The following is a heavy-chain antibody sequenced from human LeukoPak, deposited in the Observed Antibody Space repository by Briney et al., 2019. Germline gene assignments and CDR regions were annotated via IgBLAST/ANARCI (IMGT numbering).Heavy chain of an antibody. J-gene: IGHJ3*02. Sequence: GGSLRLSCAASGFTFSSYSMNWVRQAPGKGLEWVSSISSSSSYIYYADSVKGRFTISRDNAKNSLYLQMNSLRAEDTAVYYCARVGQLGTNDAFDIWGQGTMVTVSS. CDR3: ARVGQLGTNDAFDI. D-gene: IGHD6-13*01. CDR2: ISSSSSYI. CDR1: GFTFSSYS. V-gene: IGHV3-21*01.